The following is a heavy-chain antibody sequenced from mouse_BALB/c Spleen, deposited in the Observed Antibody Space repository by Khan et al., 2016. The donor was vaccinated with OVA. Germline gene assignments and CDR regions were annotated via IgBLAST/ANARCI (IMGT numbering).Heavy chain of an antibody. Sequence: QVQLQQSGAELARPGASVKLSCKASGYTFTDYYINWVKQRTGQGLEWIGVISPGSGDIYYNERFKGKATLTVDKSSSTAYMQLSSLASDASAVYVSASRKYVGDTVVYWGQGTLVTVVA. V-gene: IGHV1-77*01. CDR2: ISPGSGDI. J-gene: IGHJ3*01. D-gene: IGHD2-14*01. CDR1: GYTFTDYY. CDR3: ASRKYVGDTVVY.